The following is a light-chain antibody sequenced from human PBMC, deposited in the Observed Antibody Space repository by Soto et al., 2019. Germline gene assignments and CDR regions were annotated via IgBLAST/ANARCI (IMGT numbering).Light chain of an antibody. J-gene: IGLJ1*01. CDR2: EVN. CDR1: SSDVGGYKY. V-gene: IGLV2-8*01. Sequence: QSVLTQPPSASGPPGQSVTISCTGPSSDVGGYKYVSWYQQHPGKAPKLMIFEVNKRPSGVPDRFSGSKSGNTATLTVSGLQAEDEADYYCSSYAGINNLGVFGTGTKVTVL. CDR3: SSYAGINNLGV.